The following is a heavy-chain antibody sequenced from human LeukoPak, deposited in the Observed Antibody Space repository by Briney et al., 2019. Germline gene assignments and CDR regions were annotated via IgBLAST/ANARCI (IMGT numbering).Heavy chain of an antibody. CDR2: IYPGDSDT. J-gene: IGHJ4*02. Sequence: GESLKISCKGSGYSFTYYWIGWVRQMPGKGLEWMGIIYPGDSDTRYSPSFQGQVTISADKSLTTAYLQWNSLKASDTAICYCARQDGNSAYYFDYWGQGTLVTVSS. V-gene: IGHV5-51*01. CDR3: ARQDGNSAYYFDY. CDR1: GYSFTYYW. D-gene: IGHD4-23*01.